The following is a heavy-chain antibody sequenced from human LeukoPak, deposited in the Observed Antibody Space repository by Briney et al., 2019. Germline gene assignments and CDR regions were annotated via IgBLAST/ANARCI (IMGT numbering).Heavy chain of an antibody. CDR2: IYYSGST. J-gene: IGHJ4*02. V-gene: IGHV4-30-4*08. CDR1: GGSISSGDYY. Sequence: SETLSLTCTVSGGSISSGDYYWSWIRQPPGKGLEWIGYIYYSGSTYYNPSLKSRVTISVDTSKNQFSLKLSSVTAADTAVYYCARGGYYDFWSGCPHFDYWGQGTLVTLSS. D-gene: IGHD3-3*01. CDR3: ARGGYYDFWSGCPHFDY.